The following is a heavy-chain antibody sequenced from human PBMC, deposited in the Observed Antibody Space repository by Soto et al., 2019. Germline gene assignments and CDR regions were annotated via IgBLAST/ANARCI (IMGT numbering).Heavy chain of an antibody. J-gene: IGHJ6*02. CDR3: ARQTYYYRADV. CDR2: IYPGDSQS. V-gene: IGHV5-51*01. Sequence: PGESLKISCKGSGYRFTNYWIGWVRQMPGKGLEWMGIIYPGDSQSRYSPSFQGQVTISADKSISTVYQQWSSLKASDSAIYYCARQTYYYRADVWGQGTTVTVSS. CDR1: GYRFTNYW.